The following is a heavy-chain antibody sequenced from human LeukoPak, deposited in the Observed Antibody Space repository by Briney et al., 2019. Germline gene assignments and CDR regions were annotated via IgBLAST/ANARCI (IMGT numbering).Heavy chain of an antibody. V-gene: IGHV3-23*01. D-gene: IGHD3-22*01. Sequence: GGSLRLSCAASGFTFSGFAMSWIRQAPGKGLEWVSSINRSGESTFYADSVRGRFTISRDNSKDTMYLQMNSVRAEDTAIYYCAKGPFFYYDASGYNYFESWGQGTLVTVSS. CDR3: AKGPFFYYDASGYNYFES. CDR1: GFTFSGFA. J-gene: IGHJ4*02. CDR2: INRSGEST.